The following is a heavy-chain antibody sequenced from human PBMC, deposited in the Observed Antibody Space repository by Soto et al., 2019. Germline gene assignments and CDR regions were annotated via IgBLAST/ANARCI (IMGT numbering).Heavy chain of an antibody. Sequence: LRLSCAASGFTFSDYYMSWIRQAPGKGLEWVSYISSSGSTIYYADSVKGRFTISRDNAKNSLYLQMNSLRAEDTAVYYCARDGIAAAGTPPYYYGMDVWGQGTTVTVSS. V-gene: IGHV3-11*01. CDR2: ISSSGSTI. D-gene: IGHD6-13*01. J-gene: IGHJ6*02. CDR3: ARDGIAAAGTPPYYYGMDV. CDR1: GFTFSDYY.